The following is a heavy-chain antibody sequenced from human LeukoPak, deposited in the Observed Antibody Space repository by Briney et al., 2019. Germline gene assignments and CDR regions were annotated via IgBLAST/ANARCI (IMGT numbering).Heavy chain of an antibody. J-gene: IGHJ4*02. D-gene: IGHD3-10*01. V-gene: IGHV1-69*13. CDR3: ATLYGSGSYYPIYFDY. CDR1: GGTFSSYA. Sequence: SVKVSCKASGGTFSSYAISWVRQAPGQGLEWMGGIIPIFGTANYAQKFQGRVTITADESTSTAYMELSSLRSEDTAVYYCATLYGSGSYYPIYFDYWGQGTLVTVSS. CDR2: IIPIFGTA.